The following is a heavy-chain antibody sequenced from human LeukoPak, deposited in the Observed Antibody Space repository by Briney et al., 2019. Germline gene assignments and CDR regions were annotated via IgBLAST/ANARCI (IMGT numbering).Heavy chain of an antibody. CDR3: ARYFDWLLFSDY. Sequence: PGGSLRLSFAAFGFTFRSYAMNWVRQAPGKGLEWVASISGNDGTTYYADSVKGRFTISRDNSKNTLPLQMNSLRAEDTAVYYCARYFDWLLFSDYWGQGTLVTVSS. D-gene: IGHD3-9*01. V-gene: IGHV3-23*01. CDR1: GFTFRSYA. CDR2: ISGNDGTT. J-gene: IGHJ4*02.